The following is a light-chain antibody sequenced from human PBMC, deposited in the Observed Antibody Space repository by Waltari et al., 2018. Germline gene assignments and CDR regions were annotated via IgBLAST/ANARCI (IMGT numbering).Light chain of an antibody. CDR1: QSISSY. Sequence: DIQMTQSPSSLSASVGDRVTITCRASQSISSYLNWYQQKPGKAPKHLIYAASSLQSGVPSRFSGSGSGTDFTLTISSLQPEDFATYYCQQSYSTPQVTFGPGTKVDIK. J-gene: IGKJ3*01. CDR2: AAS. V-gene: IGKV1-39*01. CDR3: QQSYSTPQVT.